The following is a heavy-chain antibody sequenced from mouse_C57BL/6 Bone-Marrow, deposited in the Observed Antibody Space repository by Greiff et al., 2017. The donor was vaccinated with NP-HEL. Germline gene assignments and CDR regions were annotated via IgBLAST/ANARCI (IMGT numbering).Heavy chain of an antibody. CDR3: TRPYYGPTTWFAY. Sequence: QVQLQQSGAELARPGASVKLSCKASGYTFTSYGISWVKQRTGQGLEWIGEIYPRSGNTYYNEKFKGKATLTADKSSSPAYMELRSLTSEDSAVYFCTRPYYGPTTWFAYWGQGTLVTVSA. J-gene: IGHJ3*01. V-gene: IGHV1-81*01. D-gene: IGHD2-10*01. CDR1: GYTFTSYG. CDR2: IYPRSGNT.